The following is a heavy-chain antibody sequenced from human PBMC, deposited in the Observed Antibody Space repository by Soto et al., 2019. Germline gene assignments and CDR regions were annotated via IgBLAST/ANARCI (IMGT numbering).Heavy chain of an antibody. D-gene: IGHD5-12*01. CDR3: SGDPSGYDEGDWYHGVDV. V-gene: IGHV3-53*01. CDR1: GFSVSSNY. CDR2: IYINGST. J-gene: IGHJ6*02. Sequence: PGGSLRLSCAASGFSVSSNYMSWVRQAPGEGPEWVAIIYINGSTDYADSVQGRFSVSRDIYKNTLFLQMNNLRAEDTAVYFCSGDPSGYDEGDWYHGVDVWGQGTTVTVSS.